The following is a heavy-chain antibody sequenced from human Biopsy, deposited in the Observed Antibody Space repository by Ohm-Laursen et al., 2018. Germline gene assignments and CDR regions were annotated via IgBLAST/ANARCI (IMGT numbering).Heavy chain of an antibody. CDR3: ARHDGDGPFALDS. CDR2: VYHSGTT. D-gene: IGHD5-24*01. CDR1: GGSISSGSNY. J-gene: IGHJ4*02. Sequence: TLSLTCPVSGGSISSGSNYWAWIRQPPGKGLEWIGSVYHSGTTYYSSSLKSRVTISVDTSKNQLSLKVTSVTAADTAAYYCARHDGDGPFALDSWGQGTLVTVSS. V-gene: IGHV4-39*01.